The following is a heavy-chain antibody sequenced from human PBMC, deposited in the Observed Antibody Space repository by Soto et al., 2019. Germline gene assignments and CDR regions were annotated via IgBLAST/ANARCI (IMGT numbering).Heavy chain of an antibody. J-gene: IGHJ6*03. CDR1: GGSISSYY. V-gene: IGHV4-59*01. Sequence: SETLSLTCTVSGGSISSYYWSWIRQPPGKGLEWIGYIYYSGSTNYNPSLKSRVTISVDTSKNQFSLELSSVTAADTAVYYCAREDRALKKAGYYYYMDVWGKGTTVTVSS. CDR3: AREDRALKKAGYYYYMDV. CDR2: IYYSGST.